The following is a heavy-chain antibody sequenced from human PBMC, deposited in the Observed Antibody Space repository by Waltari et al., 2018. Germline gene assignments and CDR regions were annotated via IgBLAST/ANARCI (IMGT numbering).Heavy chain of an antibody. CDR3: ATARYNWNYGPSRYFDL. J-gene: IGHJ2*01. D-gene: IGHD1-7*01. CDR2: IHYIGDT. V-gene: IGHV4-39*07. Sequence: QLQLQESGPGLVEPSETLSLTCTASGDSISNNNYYWGWIRQPRGTGLQWIGSIHYIGDTYYSSSLKSRVIISVDTSNNQFSLRLTSVTAADTAVYYCATARYNWNYGPSRYFDLWGRGTLVTVSS. CDR1: GDSISNNNYY.